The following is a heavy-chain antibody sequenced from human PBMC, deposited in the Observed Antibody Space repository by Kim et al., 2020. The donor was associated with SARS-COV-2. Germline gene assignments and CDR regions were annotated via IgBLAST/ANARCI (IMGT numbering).Heavy chain of an antibody. Sequence: ASVKVSCKASGYTFTSYGISWVRQAPGQGLEWMGWISAYNGNTNYAQKLQGRVTMTTDTSTSTAYMELRSLRSDDTAVYYCARDGECWSGTISYYYYGMDVWGQGTTVTVSS. CDR1: GYTFTSYG. D-gene: IGHD3-3*01. CDR2: ISAYNGNT. V-gene: IGHV1-18*04. CDR3: ARDGECWSGTISYYYYGMDV. J-gene: IGHJ6*02.